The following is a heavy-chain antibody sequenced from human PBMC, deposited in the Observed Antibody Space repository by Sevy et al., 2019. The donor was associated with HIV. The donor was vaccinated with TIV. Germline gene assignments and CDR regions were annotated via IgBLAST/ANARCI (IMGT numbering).Heavy chain of an antibody. D-gene: IGHD3-3*01. Sequence: GGSVRLSCAASGFTFGNYAMSWVRQAPGKGLEWVSGMSGRGGSTDYADSVKGRFTISRDNSKNTLYLQMNSLRAEDTAIYYCAKDVPDQSWYDDFWSGSPCFDYWGRGTLVTVSS. CDR3: AKDVPDQSWYDDFWSGSPCFDY. CDR1: GFTFGNYA. V-gene: IGHV3-23*01. CDR2: MSGRGGST. J-gene: IGHJ4*02.